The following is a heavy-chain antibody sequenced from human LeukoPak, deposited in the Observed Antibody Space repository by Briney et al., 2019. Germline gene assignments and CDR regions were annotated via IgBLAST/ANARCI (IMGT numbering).Heavy chain of an antibody. V-gene: IGHV6-1*01. CDR2: TYYRSKWKS. CDR1: GDSVSSKSFT. CDR3: ARGAAAIRGGIDY. J-gene: IGHJ4*02. D-gene: IGHD6-13*01. Sequence: SQTLSLTCAISGDSVSSKSFTWYWVRQSPSRGLEWLGRTYYRSKWKSDYALSVKSRITINPDTSKNQFTLQLKSVTSEDTAVYYCARGAAAIRGGIDYWGQGTLVTVSS.